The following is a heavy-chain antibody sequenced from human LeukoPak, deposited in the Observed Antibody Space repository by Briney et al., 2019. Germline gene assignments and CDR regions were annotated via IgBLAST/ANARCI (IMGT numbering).Heavy chain of an antibody. J-gene: IGHJ6*03. CDR2: IRYDGSNK. CDR1: GFTFSSYG. Sequence: GGSLRLSCAASGFTFSSYGMHWVRQAPGKGLEWVAFIRYDGSNKYYADSVKGRFTISRDNSKNTLYLQMNSLRAEDTAVYYCAKLRSYCTNGVCYSYYYYMDVWGKGTTVTVSS. V-gene: IGHV3-30*02. D-gene: IGHD2-8*01. CDR3: AKLRSYCTNGVCYSYYYYMDV.